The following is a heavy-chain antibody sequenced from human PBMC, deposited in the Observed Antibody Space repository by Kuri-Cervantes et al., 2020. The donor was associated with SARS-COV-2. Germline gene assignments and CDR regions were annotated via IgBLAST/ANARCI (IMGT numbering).Heavy chain of an antibody. CDR1: GYTFTSYG. CDR2: ISAYNGNT. V-gene: IGHV1-18*01. D-gene: IGHD3-3*01. J-gene: IGHJ4*02. Sequence: ASVKVSCKASGYTFTSYGISWVRQAPGQGLEWMGWISAYNGNTNYAQKLQGRVTMTTDTSTGTAYMELRSLRSDDTAVYFCARDPPDFWSGSYGSSRQDLDYWGQGTLVTVSS. CDR3: ARDPPDFWSGSYGSSRQDLDY.